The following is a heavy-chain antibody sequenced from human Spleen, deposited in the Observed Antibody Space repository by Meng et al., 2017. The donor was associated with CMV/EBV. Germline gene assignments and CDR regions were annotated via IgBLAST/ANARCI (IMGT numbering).Heavy chain of an antibody. Sequence: GTFSSYAISWVRQAPGQGLEWMGGIIPIFGTANYAQKFQGRVTITTDESTSTAYMELSSLRSEDTAVYYCARDRLVDTGYYYGMDVWGQGTTVTVSS. CDR1: GTFSSYA. V-gene: IGHV1-69*05. J-gene: IGHJ6*02. CDR3: ARDRLVDTGYYYGMDV. D-gene: IGHD5-18*01. CDR2: IIPIFGTA.